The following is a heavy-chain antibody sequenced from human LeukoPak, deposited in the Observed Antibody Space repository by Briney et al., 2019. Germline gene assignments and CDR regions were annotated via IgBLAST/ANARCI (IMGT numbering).Heavy chain of an antibody. CDR3: AKGLAEHYYDSSGYYYPYHFDY. CDR2: IRYDGSNK. CDR1: GFTFSSYG. J-gene: IGHJ4*02. Sequence: GGSLRLSCAASGFTFSSYGMHWVRQAPGKGLEWVAFIRYDGSNKYYAGSVKGRFTISRDNSKNTLYLQMNSLRAEDTAVYYCAKGLAEHYYDSSGYYYPYHFDYWGQGTLVTVSS. D-gene: IGHD3-22*01. V-gene: IGHV3-30*02.